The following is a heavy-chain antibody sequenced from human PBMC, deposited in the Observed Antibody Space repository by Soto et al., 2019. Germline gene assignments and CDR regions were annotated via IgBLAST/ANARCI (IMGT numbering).Heavy chain of an antibody. CDR3: ARDMVRGVIIWDWFDP. J-gene: IGHJ5*02. CDR2: ISGSGGST. D-gene: IGHD3-10*01. CDR1: GFTFSSYA. Sequence: GGSLRLSCAASGFTFSSYAMSWVRQAPGKGLEWVSAISGSGGSTYYADSVKGRFTISRDNSKNTLYLQMNSLRAEDTDVYYCARDMVRGVIIWDWFDPWGQGTLVTVSS. V-gene: IGHV3-23*01.